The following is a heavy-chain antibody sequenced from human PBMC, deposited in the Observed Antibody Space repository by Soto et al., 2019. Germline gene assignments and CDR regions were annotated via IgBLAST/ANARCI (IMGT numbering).Heavy chain of an antibody. Sequence: ASMKVSCKASGYTFTSYGISWVRQAPGQGLEWMGWISAYNGNTNYAQKLQGRVTITRDTSASTAYMELSSLRSEDTAVYYCARGSGYYYWDDYWGQGTLVTVSS. D-gene: IGHD3-22*01. CDR2: ISAYNGNT. CDR3: ARGSGYYYWDDY. CDR1: GYTFTSYG. V-gene: IGHV1-18*01. J-gene: IGHJ4*02.